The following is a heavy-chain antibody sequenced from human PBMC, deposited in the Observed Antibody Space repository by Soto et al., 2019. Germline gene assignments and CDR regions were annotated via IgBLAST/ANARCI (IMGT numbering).Heavy chain of an antibody. Sequence: QITSKESGPTLVKPTQTLTLTCTVSGFSLSTRGMSLGWIRQPPGKAPEWLALAYNPNRPHLQTRLTFITDTSKNQVVLTLTNVDPGDTATYFCTLRHDSSLGPIYWGPGIQVTVSS. CDR3: TLRHDSSLGPIY. CDR1: GFSLSTRGMS. CDR2: AYN. D-gene: IGHD3-16*01. J-gene: IGHJ4*02. V-gene: IGHV2-5*01.